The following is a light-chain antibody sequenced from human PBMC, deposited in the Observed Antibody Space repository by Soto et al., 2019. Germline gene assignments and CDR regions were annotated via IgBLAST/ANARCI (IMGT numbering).Light chain of an antibody. CDR3: QQTYRTPYT. V-gene: IGKV1-39*01. J-gene: IGKJ2*01. CDR2: AAS. CDR1: QTISVY. Sequence: DIQVTQSPSSLTVSIGDRITITCRSSQTISVYLNWYQKKPGTPPKLLIYAASNLQGGVPSRFSGRGSGTDFTLTISSLQPEDFATYYCQQTYRTPYTFGQGTKLEI.